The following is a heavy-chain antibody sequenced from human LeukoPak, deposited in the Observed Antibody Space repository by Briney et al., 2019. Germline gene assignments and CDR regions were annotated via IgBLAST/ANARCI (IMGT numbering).Heavy chain of an antibody. D-gene: IGHD2-21*02. J-gene: IGHJ4*02. CDR2: IDSGGSST. V-gene: IGHV3-74*01. CDR1: GFTFSSYW. Sequence: GGSLRLSCAASGFTFSSYWMHWVRHTPGKGLVWVSRIDSGGSSTRYADSVKGRFTISRDNAKNTLYLQMNSLRVEDTAVYYCLRDRVAVTAADSFDYWGQGTLVTVSS. CDR3: LRDRVAVTAADSFDY.